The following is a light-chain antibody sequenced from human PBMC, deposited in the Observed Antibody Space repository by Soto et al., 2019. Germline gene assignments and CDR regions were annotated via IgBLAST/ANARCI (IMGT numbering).Light chain of an antibody. CDR1: SSDVGAYNH. J-gene: IGLJ2*01. CDR3: SSYTTTSVI. V-gene: IGLV2-14*01. CDR2: DVT. Sequence: QSALTQPASVSGSPGQSITISCTGTSSDVGAYNHVSWYQQHPDKAPKLMIYDVTNRPSGISSRFSGSKSGNTASLTISGLQAEDEADYYCSSYTTTSVIFGGGTQLTVL.